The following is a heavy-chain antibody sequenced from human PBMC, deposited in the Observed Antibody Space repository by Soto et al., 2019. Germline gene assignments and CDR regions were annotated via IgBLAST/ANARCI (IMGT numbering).Heavy chain of an antibody. Sequence: PSETLSLTCTVSGGSLSTYYWTWIRQPPGKGLEWIGYAHDSGYANYRPSLKSRVTISLDTSKNQISLNLNSVTAADTAVYYCARAPPRGGWYAPWGQGILVTSPQ. CDR2: AHDSGYA. CDR3: ARAPPRGGWYAP. V-gene: IGHV4-59*12. J-gene: IGHJ5*02. D-gene: IGHD3-10*01. CDR1: GGSLSTYY.